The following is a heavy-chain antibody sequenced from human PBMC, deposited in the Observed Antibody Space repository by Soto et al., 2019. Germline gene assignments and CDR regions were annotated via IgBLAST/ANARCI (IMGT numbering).Heavy chain of an antibody. CDR3: ARAHGPVDTAMVIFDY. V-gene: IGHV4-31*03. CDR1: GGSISSGGYY. J-gene: IGHJ4*02. CDR2: IYYSGST. D-gene: IGHD5-18*01. Sequence: KASETLSLTCTVSGGSISSGGYYWSWIRQHPGKGLEWIGYIYYSGSTYYNPSLKSRVTISVDTSKNQFSLKLSSVTAADTAEYYCARAHGPVDTAMVIFDYWGQGTLVTVPS.